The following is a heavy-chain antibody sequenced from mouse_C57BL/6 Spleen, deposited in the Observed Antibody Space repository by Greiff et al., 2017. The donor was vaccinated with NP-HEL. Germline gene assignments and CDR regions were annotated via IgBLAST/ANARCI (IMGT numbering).Heavy chain of an antibody. Sequence: QVQLQQSGAELVRPGTSVKVSCKASGYAFTNYLIEWVKQRPGQGLEWIGVINPGSGGTNYNEKVKGKATLTADKSSSTAYMQLSSLTSEDSAVYFCARGGIYYDYEGYFDVWGTGTTVTVSS. CDR3: ARGGIYYDYEGYFDV. V-gene: IGHV1-54*01. CDR2: INPGSGGT. D-gene: IGHD2-4*01. J-gene: IGHJ1*03. CDR1: GYAFTNYL.